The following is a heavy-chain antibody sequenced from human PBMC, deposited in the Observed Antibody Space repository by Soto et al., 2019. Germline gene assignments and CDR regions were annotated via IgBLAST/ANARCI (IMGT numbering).Heavy chain of an antibody. CDR2: ISGSGGST. CDR1: GFTFSSYA. Sequence: HPGGSLRLSCAASGFTFSSYAMSWVRPAAGKGLEWVSAISGSGGSTYYADSVKGRLTISRDSSKNTLYLQMNSLRAEDTAVYYCTKDVGWCIQLDDHWGQGTLVTDS. V-gene: IGHV3-23*01. CDR3: TKDVGWCIQLDDH. J-gene: IGHJ4*02. D-gene: IGHD5-18*01.